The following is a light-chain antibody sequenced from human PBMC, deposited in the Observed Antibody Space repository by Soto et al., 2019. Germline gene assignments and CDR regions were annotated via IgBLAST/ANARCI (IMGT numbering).Light chain of an antibody. CDR1: QSVSSSH. CDR3: QHYGRSPPSWT. J-gene: IGKJ1*01. V-gene: IGKV3-20*01. CDR2: DTS. Sequence: IVLTQSPGTLSLSPGERATLSCRASQSVSSSHLAWYQQKPGQPPRLLIFDTSNRATGIPDRFSGSGSGTDFTLTISSLEPADFAVYYCQHYGRSPPSWTFGQGTKVEIK.